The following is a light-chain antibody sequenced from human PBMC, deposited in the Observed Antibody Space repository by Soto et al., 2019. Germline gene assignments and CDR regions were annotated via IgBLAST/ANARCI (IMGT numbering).Light chain of an antibody. Sequence: EIVLTQSPGTLSLSPGERATLSCRASQSVSSSYIGWYQQKSGQAPRLLIYGASNRATGIPDRFSGSGFGTDFTLNISRLEPEDFALYYCQQYATSGTFGQGTKVEIK. CDR1: QSVSSSY. CDR2: GAS. CDR3: QQYATSGT. J-gene: IGKJ1*01. V-gene: IGKV3-20*01.